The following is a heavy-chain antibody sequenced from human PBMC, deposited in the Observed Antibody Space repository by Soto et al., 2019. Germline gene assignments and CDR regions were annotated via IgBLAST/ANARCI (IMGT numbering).Heavy chain of an antibody. CDR1: GYTFTMYP. V-gene: IGHV1-3*01. CDR2: INSGNGEA. Sequence: QVRLVQSGAEVWEPGASVTVSCKASGYTFTMYPMHWVRQAPGQGLEWLGWINSGNGEAKYSQKFQGRLTIIRDTSATTVNMELNSLRVEDTAVYYCAREGFGDHAGWFDSWGQGTLVTVSS. CDR3: AREGFGDHAGWFDS. J-gene: IGHJ5*01. D-gene: IGHD4-17*01.